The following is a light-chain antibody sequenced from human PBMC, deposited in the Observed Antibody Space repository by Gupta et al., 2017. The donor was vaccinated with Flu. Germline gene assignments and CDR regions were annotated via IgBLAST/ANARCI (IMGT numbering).Light chain of an antibody. CDR2: DAS. Sequence: ERATLSCRASQSVSSFVAWYQQKPGQAPRLLIFDASNRATGIPARFSGSGSGTDFTLTTSSLEPEDFAVYYCQQRTNWPPLAFGGGTKVEIK. CDR3: QQRTNWPPLA. CDR1: QSVSSF. J-gene: IGKJ4*01. V-gene: IGKV3-11*01.